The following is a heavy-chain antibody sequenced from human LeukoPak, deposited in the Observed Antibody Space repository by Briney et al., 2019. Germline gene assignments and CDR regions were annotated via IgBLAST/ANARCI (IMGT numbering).Heavy chain of an antibody. D-gene: IGHD3-22*01. CDR2: MSSSGSTI. Sequence: GGSLRLSCAASGFTFSSYAMHWVRRAPGKGLEWVSYMSSSGSTIYYADSVKGRFTISRDNAKNSLYLQMNSLRAEDTAVYYCASSEEYYYDSSGYAGALDIWGQGTMVTVSS. J-gene: IGHJ3*02. V-gene: IGHV3-48*04. CDR1: GFTFSSYA. CDR3: ASSEEYYYDSSGYAGALDI.